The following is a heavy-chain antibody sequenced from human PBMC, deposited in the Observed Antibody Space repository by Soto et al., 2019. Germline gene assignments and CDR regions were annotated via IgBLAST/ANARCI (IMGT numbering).Heavy chain of an antibody. CDR2: IIPIFGTA. D-gene: IGHD2-2*01. CDR3: ARSYCSSTSCHPGGRAFDI. J-gene: IGHJ3*02. CDR1: GGTFSSYA. V-gene: IGHV1-69*13. Sequence: GASVKVSCKASGGTFSSYAISWVRQAPGQGLEWKGGIIPIFGTANYAQKFQGRVTITADESTSTAYMELSSLRSEDTAVYYCARSYCSSTSCHPGGRAFDIWGQGTMVTVSS.